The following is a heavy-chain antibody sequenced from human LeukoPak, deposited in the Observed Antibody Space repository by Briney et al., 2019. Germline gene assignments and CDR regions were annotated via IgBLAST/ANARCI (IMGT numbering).Heavy chain of an antibody. CDR1: GFTFSGFW. CDR3: ARSSYSSSSSV. Sequence: PGGSLRISCAVSGFTFSGFWMSWSRQAPRKGLEWVASINSDGSEGYYADVVKGRFTISRDNAKNSLYLQINSLRAEDTAVYYCARSSYSSSSSVWGQGTMVTVSS. V-gene: IGHV3-7*03. D-gene: IGHD6-6*01. J-gene: IGHJ3*01. CDR2: INSDGSEG.